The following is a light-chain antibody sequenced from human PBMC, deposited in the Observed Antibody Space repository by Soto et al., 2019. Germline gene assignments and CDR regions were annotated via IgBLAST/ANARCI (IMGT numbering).Light chain of an antibody. CDR2: GAS. CDR1: QSVSSSY. Sequence: EIVLTQSPGTLSLSPGERATLSCRASQSVSSSYLAWYQQKPGQAPRLLIYGASSRATGIPDSFSGSVSGTDLTRTSSRLEPVGVAGYYCQQYGSSPTFGQGAEVEI. V-gene: IGKV3-20*01. J-gene: IGKJ1*01. CDR3: QQYGSSPT.